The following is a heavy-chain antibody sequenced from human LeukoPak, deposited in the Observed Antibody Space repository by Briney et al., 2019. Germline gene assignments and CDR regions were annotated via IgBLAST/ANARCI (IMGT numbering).Heavy chain of an antibody. CDR2: INHSGST. CDR3: ARIAAAGSPWFDP. J-gene: IGHJ5*02. Sequence: SETLSLTCAVYGGSFSGYYWSWIRQPPGKGLEWIGEINHSGSTNYNPSLKSRVTISVDTSKDQFSLKLSSVTAADTAVYYCARIAAAGSPWFDPWGQGTLVTVSS. CDR1: GGSFSGYY. D-gene: IGHD6-13*01. V-gene: IGHV4-34*01.